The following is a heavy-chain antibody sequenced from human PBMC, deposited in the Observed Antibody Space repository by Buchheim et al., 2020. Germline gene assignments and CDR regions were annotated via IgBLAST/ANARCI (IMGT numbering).Heavy chain of an antibody. Sequence: EVQLLESGGGLVQPGGSLRLSCAASGFTFSSYAMSWVRQAPGKGLEWVSAISGSGGSTYYADSVKGRFTISRDNSKNTLYLQINSLRAEDTAVYYCAKDRHYVEYSSSSYFDYWGQGTL. CDR3: AKDRHYVEYSSSSYFDY. J-gene: IGHJ4*02. V-gene: IGHV3-23*01. D-gene: IGHD6-6*01. CDR2: ISGSGGST. CDR1: GFTFSSYA.